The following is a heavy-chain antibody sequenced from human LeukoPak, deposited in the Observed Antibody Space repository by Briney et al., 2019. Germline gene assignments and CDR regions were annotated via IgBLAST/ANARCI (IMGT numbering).Heavy chain of an antibody. CDR2: ISSSSSYI. D-gene: IGHD6-19*01. CDR1: GFTFSSYS. J-gene: IGHJ4*02. Sequence: NPGGSLRLSCAASGFTFSSYSMNWVRQAPGKGLEWVSSISSSSSYIYYADSVKGRFTISRDNAKNSLYLQMNSLRAEDTAVYYCARDRGGIAVAGTKVDYWGQGTLVTVSS. CDR3: ARDRGGIAVAGTKVDY. V-gene: IGHV3-21*01.